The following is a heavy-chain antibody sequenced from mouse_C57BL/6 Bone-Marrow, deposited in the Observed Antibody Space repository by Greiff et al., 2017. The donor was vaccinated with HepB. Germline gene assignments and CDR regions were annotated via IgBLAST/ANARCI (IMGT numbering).Heavy chain of an antibody. Sequence: EVMLVESGGGLVKPGGSLKLSCAASGFTFSDYGMHWVRQAPEKGLEWVAYISSGSSTIYYADTVKGRFTISRDNAKNTLFLQMTSLRSEDTAMYYCARLTSPGEFAYWGQGTLVTVSA. CDR1: GFTFSDYG. CDR3: ARLTSPGEFAY. D-gene: IGHD4-1*01. J-gene: IGHJ3*01. CDR2: ISSGSSTI. V-gene: IGHV5-17*01.